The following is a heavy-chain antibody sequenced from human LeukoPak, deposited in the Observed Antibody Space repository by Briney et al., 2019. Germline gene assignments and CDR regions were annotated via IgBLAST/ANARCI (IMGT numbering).Heavy chain of an antibody. CDR1: GFTFSSYA. J-gene: IGHJ4*02. V-gene: IGHV3-23*01. D-gene: IGHD6-13*01. Sequence: PGGSLRLSCAASGFTFSSYAMSWVRQAPGKGLEWVSAISGSGGSTYYADSVKGRFTISRDNSKNTLYLQMNSLRAEDTAVYYCAKGIAAAGTRYYFDYWGQGTLVTVSS. CDR2: ISGSGGST. CDR3: AKGIAAAGTRYYFDY.